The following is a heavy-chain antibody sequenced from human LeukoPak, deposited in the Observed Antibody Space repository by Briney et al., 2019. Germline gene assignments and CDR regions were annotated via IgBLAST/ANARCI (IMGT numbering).Heavy chain of an antibody. CDR1: GGSISSYY. CDR2: IYYSGST. Sequence: SETLSLTCTVSGGSISSYYWSWIRQPPGKGLEWIGYIYYSGSTNYNPSLKSRATISVDTSKNQFSLKLSSVTAADTAVYYCATFWSGQFDYWGQGTLVTVSS. D-gene: IGHD3-3*01. J-gene: IGHJ4*02. CDR3: ATFWSGQFDY. V-gene: IGHV4-59*08.